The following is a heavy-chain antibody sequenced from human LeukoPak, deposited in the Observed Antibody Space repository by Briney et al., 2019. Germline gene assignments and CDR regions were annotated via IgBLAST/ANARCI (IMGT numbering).Heavy chain of an antibody. J-gene: IGHJ5*02. CDR1: GGSVNSSNYY. Sequence: PSETLSLTCIVSGGSVNSSNYYWGWIRQPPGKGLEWIASIYYRGSAYYSPSLKSRVTISVDTSKNQFSLKLSSMTAADTAVYHCARGEYSIGWFDPWGQGTLVTVSS. CDR3: ARGEYSIGWFDP. CDR2: IYYRGSA. V-gene: IGHV4-39*07. D-gene: IGHD6-6*01.